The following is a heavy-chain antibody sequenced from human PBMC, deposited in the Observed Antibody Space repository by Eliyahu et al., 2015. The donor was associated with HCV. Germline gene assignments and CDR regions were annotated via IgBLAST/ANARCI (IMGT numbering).Heavy chain of an antibody. CDR2: INHSGST. CDR3: ARGGGYYYPRSDY. CDR1: GGSFSGYY. J-gene: IGHJ4*02. D-gene: IGHD3-22*01. Sequence: QVQLQQWGAGLLKPSETLSLTCAVYGGSFSGYYWSWIRQPPGKGLEWIGEINHSGSTNYNPSLKSRVTISVDTSKNQFSLKLSSVTAADTAVYYCARGGGYYYPRSDYWGQGTLVTVSS. V-gene: IGHV4-34*01.